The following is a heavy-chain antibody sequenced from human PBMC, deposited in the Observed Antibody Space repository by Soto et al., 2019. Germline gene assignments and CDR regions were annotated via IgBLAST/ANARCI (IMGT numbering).Heavy chain of an antibody. D-gene: IGHD3-22*01. Sequence: SQTLSLTCAISGDSVSSNSAAWNWIRQSPSRGLEWLGRTYYRSKWYNDYAVSVKSRITINPDTSKNQFSLQLNSVTPEDTAVYYCAREWRPYDYDSSGYYYVIGWCHPWRQGTLVTVSS. CDR2: TYYRSKWYN. CDR1: GDSVSSNSAA. V-gene: IGHV6-1*01. J-gene: IGHJ5*02. CDR3: AREWRPYDYDSSGYYYVIGWCHP.